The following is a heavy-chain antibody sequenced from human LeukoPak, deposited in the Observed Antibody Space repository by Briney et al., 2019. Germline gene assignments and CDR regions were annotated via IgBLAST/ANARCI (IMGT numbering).Heavy chain of an antibody. J-gene: IGHJ4*02. Sequence: CGPTLAKPTQTLTLTCTFSGFSLSTSGGGVGWIHQPPGKALEWLALLSLDDDKRYSPSLKSRLIITKDTSKNQVVLTMTNMDPVDTATYYCAHRRDSSIWYGDFDYWGQGTLVTVSS. CDR1: GFSLSTSGGG. D-gene: IGHD6-13*01. CDR2: LSLDDDK. CDR3: AHRRDSSIWYGDFDY. V-gene: IGHV2-5*02.